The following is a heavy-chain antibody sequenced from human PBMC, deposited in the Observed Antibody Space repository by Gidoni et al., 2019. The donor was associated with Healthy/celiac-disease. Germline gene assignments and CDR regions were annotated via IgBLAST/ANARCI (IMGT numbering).Heavy chain of an antibody. D-gene: IGHD3-22*01. Sequence: QLQLQESGPGLVKPSETLSLTCTVSGGSISSSSYYWGWIRQPPGKGLEWIGSIYYSGSTYYNPSLKSRVTISVDTSKNQFSLKLSSVTAADTAVYYCAREYYYDSSGYPNFDYWGQGTLVTVSS. CDR1: GGSISSSSYY. CDR2: IYYSGST. J-gene: IGHJ4*02. CDR3: AREYYYDSSGYPNFDY. V-gene: IGHV4-39*07.